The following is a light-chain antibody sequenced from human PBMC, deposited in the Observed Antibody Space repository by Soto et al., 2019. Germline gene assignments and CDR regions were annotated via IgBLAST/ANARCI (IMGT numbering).Light chain of an antibody. CDR2: DAS. Sequence: EIVLTQSPATLSLSPGERATLSCRASQGVSNYFAWYQQKPGQAPRLLIYDASNRATGIPARFSGSGSGTDFTLTISSLEPEDSAVYYCQQRHMWPITFGQGTRLEI. J-gene: IGKJ5*01. CDR3: QQRHMWPIT. CDR1: QGVSNY. V-gene: IGKV3-11*01.